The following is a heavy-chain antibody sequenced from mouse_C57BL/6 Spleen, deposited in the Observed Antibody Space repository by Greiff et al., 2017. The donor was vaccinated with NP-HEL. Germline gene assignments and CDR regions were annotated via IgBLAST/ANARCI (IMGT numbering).Heavy chain of an antibody. V-gene: IGHV2-9-1*01. CDR2: IWTGGGT. CDR1: GFSLTSYA. CDR3: ARNDCYYVNYAMDY. D-gene: IGHD2-3*01. J-gene: IGHJ4*01. Sequence: VKLVESGPGLVAPSQSLSITCTVSGFSLTSYAISWVRQPPGKGLEWLGVIWTGGGTNYNSALKSRLSISKDNSKSQVFLKMNSLQTDDTARYYCARNDCYYVNYAMDYWGQGTSVTVSS.